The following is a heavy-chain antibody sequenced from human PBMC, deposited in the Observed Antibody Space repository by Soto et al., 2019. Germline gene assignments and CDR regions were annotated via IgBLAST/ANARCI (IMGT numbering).Heavy chain of an antibody. D-gene: IGHD4-4*01. V-gene: IGHV3-30-3*01. CDR3: ARTTTVTTDYYYYGMDV. CDR2: ISYDGSNK. Sequence: QVQLVESGGGVVQPGRSLRLSCAASGFTFSSYAMHWVRQAPGKGLEWVAVISYDGSNKYYADSVKGRFTISRDNSKNTLYLQMNSLRAEDTAVYYCARTTTVTTDYYYYGMDVWGQGTTVTVSS. CDR1: GFTFSSYA. J-gene: IGHJ6*02.